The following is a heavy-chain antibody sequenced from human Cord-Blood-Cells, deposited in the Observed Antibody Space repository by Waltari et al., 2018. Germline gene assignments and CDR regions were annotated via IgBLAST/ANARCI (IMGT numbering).Heavy chain of an antibody. J-gene: IGHJ4*02. CDR3: ASQSWGAQWDEDY. D-gene: IGHD3-16*01. Sequence: QVQLQQWGAGLLKPSETLSLTCAVYGGSFSGYYWSWIRQPPGKGLEWIGEINHSGSTNYNPSLKSRVTISVDTSKNQFSLKLSSVTAADTAVYYCASQSWGAQWDEDYWGQGTLVTVSS. V-gene: IGHV4-34*01. CDR1: GGSFSGYY. CDR2: INHSGST.